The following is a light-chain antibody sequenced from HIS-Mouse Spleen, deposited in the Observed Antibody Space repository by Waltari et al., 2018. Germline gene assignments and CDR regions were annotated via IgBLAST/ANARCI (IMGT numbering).Light chain of an antibody. CDR2: EGS. J-gene: IGLJ2*01. Sequence: QSALTQPASVSGSPGQSITISCTGTSSDAGRYNRGSWYQQHPGKAPKLMIYEGSKRPSGVSNRFSGSKSGNTASLTISGLQAEDEADYYCCSYAGSSTLVFGGGTKLTVL. V-gene: IGLV2-23*01. CDR3: CSYAGSSTLV. CDR1: SSDAGRYNR.